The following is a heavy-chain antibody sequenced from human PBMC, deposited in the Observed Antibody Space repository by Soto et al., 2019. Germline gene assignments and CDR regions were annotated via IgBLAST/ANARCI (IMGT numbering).Heavy chain of an antibody. CDR2: ISYDGSNK. J-gene: IGHJ4*02. V-gene: IGHV3-30*18. CDR1: GFTFSSYG. D-gene: IGHD3-9*01. Sequence: LRLSCAASGFTFSSYGMHWVRQAPGKGLEWVAVISYDGSNKYYADSVKGRFTISRDNSKNTLYLQMNSLRAEDTAVYYCAKDMYDILTGLPDYWGQGTLVTVSS. CDR3: AKDMYDILTGLPDY.